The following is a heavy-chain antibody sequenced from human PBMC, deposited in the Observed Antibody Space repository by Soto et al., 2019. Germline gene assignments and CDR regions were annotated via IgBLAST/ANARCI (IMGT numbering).Heavy chain of an antibody. CDR1: GGTFRNYP. CDR3: ARGPLVVLNYFES. J-gene: IGHJ4*02. V-gene: IGHV1-69*02. Sequence: QVQLVQSGTEVKKPGSSVKVSCKASGGTFRNYPINWVRQAPGQGLEWMGSICPLTDIPDYAQNFQARLTISADKSTSTAYMELSSLTSDETAMYFCARGPLVVLNYFESWGQGTLVTVSS. CDR2: ICPLTDIP.